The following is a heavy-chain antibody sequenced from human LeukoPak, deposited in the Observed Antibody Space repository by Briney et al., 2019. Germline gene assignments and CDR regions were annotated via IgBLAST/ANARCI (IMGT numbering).Heavy chain of an antibody. CDR1: GYTFTGYY. CDR2: INPNSGGT. J-gene: IGHJ5*02. D-gene: IGHD3-10*01. CDR3: ARSSMVRGIIMAQFDP. V-gene: IGHV1-2*02. Sequence: ASVKVSCKASGYTFTGYYMHWVRQAPGQGLEWMGWINPNSGGTSYAQKFQGRVTMTRDTSISTAYMELSRLRSDDTAVYYCARSSMVRGIIMAQFDPWGQGTLVTVSS.